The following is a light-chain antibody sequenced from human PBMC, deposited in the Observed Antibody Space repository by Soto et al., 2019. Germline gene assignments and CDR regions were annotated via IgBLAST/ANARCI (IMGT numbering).Light chain of an antibody. V-gene: IGKV3-20*01. CDR1: QIVSSN. J-gene: IGKJ1*01. CDR2: GAS. Sequence: EIVMTQSPATLSVSPGERATLSCRASQIVSSNLAWYQQKPGQAPRLLIYGASNRATGIPDRFSGSGSGTDFTLTISRLEPEDFAVYYCQQYGSSGTFGQGTKVDIK. CDR3: QQYGSSGT.